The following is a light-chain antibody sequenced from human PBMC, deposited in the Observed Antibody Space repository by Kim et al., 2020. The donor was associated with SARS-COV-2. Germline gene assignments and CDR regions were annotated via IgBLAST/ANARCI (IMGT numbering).Light chain of an antibody. J-gene: IGKJ1*01. CDR3: QQYSYLLTWT. CDR2: GAS. CDR1: QSISSN. Sequence: SPGERATLSCRASQSISSNLAWYQQKPGQAPRLLIYGASTRATGIPARFSGSGSGTEFTLTISSLQSEDFAVYFCQQYSYLLTWTFGQGTKVDIK. V-gene: IGKV3-15*01.